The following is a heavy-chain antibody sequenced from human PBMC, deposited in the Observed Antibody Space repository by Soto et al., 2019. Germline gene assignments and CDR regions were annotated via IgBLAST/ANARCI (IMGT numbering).Heavy chain of an antibody. J-gene: IGHJ5*02. CDR2: ISDSGAI. Sequence: QLQESGPGLVKPSETLSLTCTVSGISITSSYWNWFRQSPGKGLEWIGQISDSGAINYNPPLESRVTISTDTSNNQVSLTLTAVYTADTAIYFCARGRHWFGPWGQGTLVTVPS. V-gene: IGHV4-59*01. CDR1: GISITSSY. CDR3: ARGRHWFGP.